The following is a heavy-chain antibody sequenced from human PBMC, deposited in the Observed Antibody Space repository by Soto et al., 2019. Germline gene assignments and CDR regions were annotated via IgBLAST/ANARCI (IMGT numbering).Heavy chain of an antibody. CDR3: ARGLAMTSFGGESWFDP. V-gene: IGHV1-8*01. CDR1: GYTFTSYD. Sequence: QVQLVQSGAEVKKPGASVKVSCKASGYTFTSYDINWVRQATGQGLEWMGWMNPNSGNTGYAQKFQGRVTMTRNTSISTAYMELGSLRSEDTAVYYCARGLAMTSFGGESWFDPWGQGTLVTVSS. D-gene: IGHD3-16*01. J-gene: IGHJ5*02. CDR2: MNPNSGNT.